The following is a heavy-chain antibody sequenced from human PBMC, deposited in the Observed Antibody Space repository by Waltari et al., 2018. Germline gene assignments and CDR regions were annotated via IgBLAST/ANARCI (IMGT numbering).Heavy chain of an antibody. J-gene: IGHJ2*01. CDR2: IWVDRSNK. Sequence: QVQLVESGGGVVQPGRSLRLSCAASGVTFSSYGMHGVRQAPGKGLEWVAVIWVDRSNKYYADSVQGRFTISRDNSKNTLYLQMNSLRAEDPAVYYCARGRIAASIWYFDLWARGTLVIVSS. CDR3: ARGRIAASIWYFDL. D-gene: IGHD6-13*01. CDR1: GVTFSSYG. V-gene: IGHV3-33*01.